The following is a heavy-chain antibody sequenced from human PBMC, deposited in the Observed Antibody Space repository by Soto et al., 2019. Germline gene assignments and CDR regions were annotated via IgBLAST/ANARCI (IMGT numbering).Heavy chain of an antibody. J-gene: IGHJ4*02. CDR1: GGSISSYY. Sequence: PSETLSLTCTVSGGSISSYYWSWIRQPPGKGLEWIGYIYYSGSTNYNPSLKSRVTISVDTSKNQFSLKLSSVTAADTAVYYCARGGGGDYYARYFFDHWCQGALVTAS. D-gene: IGHD2-8*01. CDR2: IYYSGST. V-gene: IGHV4-59*01. CDR3: ARGGGGDYYARYFFDH.